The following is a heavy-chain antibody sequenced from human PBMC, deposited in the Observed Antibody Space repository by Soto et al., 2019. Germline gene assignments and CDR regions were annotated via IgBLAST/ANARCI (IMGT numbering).Heavy chain of an antibody. D-gene: IGHD2-2*01. V-gene: IGHV4-31*03. CDR1: GGSISSGGYY. CDR2: IYYSGST. CDR3: ARAGGYCSSTSCYAGYHYYYYMDV. J-gene: IGHJ6*03. Sequence: QVQLQESGPGLVKPSQTLSLTCTVSGGSISSGGYYWSWIRQHPGKGLEGIGYIYYSGSTYYNPSPKSGVNISEDTSTNPFSLKLSSVTAADTAVYYCARAGGYCSSTSCYAGYHYYYYMDVWGKGTPVTVSS.